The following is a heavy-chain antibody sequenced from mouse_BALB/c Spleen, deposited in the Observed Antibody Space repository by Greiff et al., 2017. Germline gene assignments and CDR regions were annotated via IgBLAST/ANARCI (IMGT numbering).Heavy chain of an antibody. CDR2: INPSSGYT. D-gene: IGHD6-1*01. J-gene: IGHJ3*01. CDR3: ASSETAWFAD. V-gene: IGHV1-4*01. Sequence: QVQLQQSGAELVRPGASVKMSCKASGYTFTSYTMHWVKQRPGQGLEWIGYINPSSGYTNYNQKFKDKATLTADKSSSTAYMQLSSLTSEDSAVYYCASSETAWFADWGQGTLVTVSA. CDR1: GYTFTSYT.